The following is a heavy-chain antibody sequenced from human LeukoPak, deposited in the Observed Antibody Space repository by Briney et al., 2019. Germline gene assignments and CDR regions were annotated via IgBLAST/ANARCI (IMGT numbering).Heavy chain of an antibody. D-gene: IGHD6-13*01. CDR2: IYYSGST. J-gene: IGHJ6*03. CDR3: ARDGFSIAAAGVYYYYMDV. Sequence: NPSETLSLTCTVSGGSISSSSYYWGWIRQPPGKGLEWIGSIYYSGSTYYNPSLKSRVTISVDTSKNQFSLKLSSVTAADTAVYYCARDGFSIAAAGVYYYYMDVWGKGTTVTVSS. CDR1: GGSISSSSYY. V-gene: IGHV4-39*02.